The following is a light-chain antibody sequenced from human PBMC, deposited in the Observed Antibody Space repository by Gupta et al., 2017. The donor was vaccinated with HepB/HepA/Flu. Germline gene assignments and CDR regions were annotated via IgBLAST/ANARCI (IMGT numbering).Light chain of an antibody. V-gene: IGKV1-39*01. J-gene: IGKJ3*01. CDR1: QNINSY. CDR2: GAT. CDR3: HQTHTIPKT. Sequence: DIQMTQAPSSLSASVGDRVNITCRASQNINSYLNWYLQRPGKAPNLLIYGATSLQHGVPSRFSGSGSGTDFTLTVSRLQPEDFATYCCHQTHTIPKTFGHGTKVDMK.